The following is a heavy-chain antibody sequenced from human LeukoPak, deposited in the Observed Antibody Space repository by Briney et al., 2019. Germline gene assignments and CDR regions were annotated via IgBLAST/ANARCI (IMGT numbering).Heavy chain of an antibody. CDR2: ISSSGSTI. CDR1: GFTFSSYE. V-gene: IGHV3-48*03. D-gene: IGHD1-26*01. J-gene: IGHJ6*03. Sequence: GESLRLSCAASGFTFSSYEMNWVRQAPGKGLEWVSYISSSGSTIYYADSVKGRFTISRDNAKNSLYLQMNSLRAEDTAVYYCARDPYSGSYGNYYYYFMDVWGKGTTVTISS. CDR3: ARDPYSGSYGNYYYYFMDV.